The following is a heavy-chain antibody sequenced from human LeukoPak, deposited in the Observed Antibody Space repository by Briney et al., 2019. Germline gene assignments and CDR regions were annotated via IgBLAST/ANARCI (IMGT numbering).Heavy chain of an antibody. CDR2: LSASGFNT. CDR3: AKVTRLTMIVEAYYFDY. V-gene: IGHV3-23*01. J-gene: IGHJ4*02. Sequence: PSGGSLRLSCAASGFIFSTYAMTWLRQAPGKGLEWVSALSASGFNTYYADSVKGRFTISRDNFKNMLYLQMNSLRAEDTAVYYCAKVTRLTMIVEAYYFDYWGQGTLVTVSS. D-gene: IGHD3-22*01. CDR1: GFIFSTYA.